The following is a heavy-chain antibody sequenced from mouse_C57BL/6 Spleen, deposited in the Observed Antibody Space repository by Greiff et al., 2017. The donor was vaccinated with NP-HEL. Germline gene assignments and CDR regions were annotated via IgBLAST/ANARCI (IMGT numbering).Heavy chain of an antibody. V-gene: IGHV5-16*01. CDR1: GFTFSDYY. CDR2: INYDGSST. D-gene: IGHD2-3*01. J-gene: IGHJ2*01. Sequence: EVQLVESEGGLVQPGSSMKLSCTASGFTFSDYYMAWVRQVPEKGLEWVANINYDGSSTYYLDSLKSRFIISRDNAKNILYLQMSSLKSEDTATYYCARDQIYDGSLDYWGQGTTLTVSS. CDR3: ARDQIYDGSLDY.